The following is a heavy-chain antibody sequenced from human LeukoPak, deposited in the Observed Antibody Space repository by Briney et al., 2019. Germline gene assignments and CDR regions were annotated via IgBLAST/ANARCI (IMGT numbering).Heavy chain of an antibody. CDR2: ISYDGSNK. Sequence: GGSLRLSCAASGFTFSSYWMSWVRQAPGKGLEWVAVISYDGSNKFYADSVKGRFTISRDNSKNTVYLQMNSLRGEDSAVYYCAKEYKAMSFFDYWGQGTLVTVSS. V-gene: IGHV3-30*18. J-gene: IGHJ4*02. D-gene: IGHD1-14*01. CDR1: GFTFSSYW. CDR3: AKEYKAMSFFDY.